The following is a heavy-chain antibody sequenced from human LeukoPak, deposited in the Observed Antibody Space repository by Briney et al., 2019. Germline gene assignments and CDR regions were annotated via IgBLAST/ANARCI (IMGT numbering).Heavy chain of an antibody. CDR1: GGTFSSYA. V-gene: IGHV1-69*04. CDR3: ARFGYSSSWYYYYYGMDV. Sequence: ASVKVSCKASGGTFSSYAISWVRQAPGQGLEWMGRIIPILGIANYAQKFQGRVTITADKSTSTAYMELSSLRSEDTAVYYCARFGYSSSWYYYYYGMDVWGQGTTVTVS. D-gene: IGHD6-13*01. CDR2: IIPILGIA. J-gene: IGHJ6*02.